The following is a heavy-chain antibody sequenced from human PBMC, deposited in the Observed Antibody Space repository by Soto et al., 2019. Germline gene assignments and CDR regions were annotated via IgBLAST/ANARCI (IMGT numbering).Heavy chain of an antibody. CDR1: GGSISSYY. J-gene: IGHJ5*02. Sequence: SETLSLTCTVSGGSISSYYWSWIRQPPGKGLEWIGYIYYSGSTNYNPSLKSRVTISVDTSKNQFSLKLSSVTAADTAVYYCAREGLRGGFDPWGQGTLVT. CDR2: IYYSGST. V-gene: IGHV4-59*01. CDR3: AREGLRGGFDP. D-gene: IGHD2-15*01.